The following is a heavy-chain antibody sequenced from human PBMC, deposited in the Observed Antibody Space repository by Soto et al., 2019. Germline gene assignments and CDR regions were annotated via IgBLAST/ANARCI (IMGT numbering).Heavy chain of an antibody. CDR2: ISAYNGNT. CDR1: GYTFTSYG. V-gene: IGHV1-18*01. CDR3: ARDTPYCSGGSCYYGMDV. D-gene: IGHD2-15*01. J-gene: IGHJ6*02. Sequence: ASVKVSCKASGYTFTSYGISWVRQAPGQGLEWMGWISAYNGNTNYAQKLQGRVTMTTDTSTSTAYMELRSLRSDDTAVYYCARDTPYCSGGSCYYGMDVWGQGTTVTVSS.